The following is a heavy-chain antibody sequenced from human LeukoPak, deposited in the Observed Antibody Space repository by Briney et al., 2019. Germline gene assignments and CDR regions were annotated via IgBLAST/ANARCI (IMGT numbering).Heavy chain of an antibody. V-gene: IGHV1-24*01. D-gene: IGHD4-11*01. J-gene: IGHJ4*02. CDR1: GYTLTELS. Sequence: ASVKVSCKVSGYTLTELSMHWVRQAPGKGLEWMGGFDPEDGETIYAQKFQGRVTMTEDTSTDTAYMELSSLRSEDTAVYYCARDDNYGIFVNVDYWGQGTLVTVSS. CDR3: ARDDNYGIFVNVDY. CDR2: FDPEDGET.